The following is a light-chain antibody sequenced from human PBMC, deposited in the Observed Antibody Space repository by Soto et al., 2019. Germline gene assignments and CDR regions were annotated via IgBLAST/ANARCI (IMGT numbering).Light chain of an antibody. CDR1: SSDVGSYNL. CDR3: CSYAGSSTLYV. Sequence: QSALTQPASVSGSPGQSITISCTGTSSDVGSYNLVSWYQQHPGKAPKLMIYEVSKRPSGVSNRFSGSESGNTAPLTISGLQAEDEADYYCCSYAGSSTLYVFGTGTKVTVL. J-gene: IGLJ1*01. CDR2: EVS. V-gene: IGLV2-23*02.